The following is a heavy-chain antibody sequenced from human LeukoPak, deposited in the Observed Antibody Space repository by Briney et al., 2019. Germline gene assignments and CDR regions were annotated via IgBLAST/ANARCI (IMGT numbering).Heavy chain of an antibody. CDR2: IYYSGTT. CDR1: GGSFSGYY. Sequence: SETLSLTCAVYGGSFSGYYWSWIRQHPGKGREWIGYIYYSGTTYYRPSLNSRVTISVDTSKNHFSLKLSSVTAADTAVYYCARDPLPQYCSSTSCTYWGQGTLVTVSS. V-gene: IGHV4-31*11. CDR3: ARDPLPQYCSSTSCTY. D-gene: IGHD2-2*01. J-gene: IGHJ4*02.